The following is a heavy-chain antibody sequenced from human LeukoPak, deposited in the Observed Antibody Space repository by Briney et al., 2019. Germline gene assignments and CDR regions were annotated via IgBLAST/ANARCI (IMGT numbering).Heavy chain of an antibody. CDR2: ISGSGGST. D-gene: IGHD2-2*01. CDR1: GFTFSSYA. J-gene: IGHJ6*02. CDR3: AKNKDYCSSSTCYYQNGMDV. V-gene: IGHV3-23*01. Sequence: GGSLRLSCAASGFTFSSYAMSWVRQAPGKGLEWVSAISGSGGSTYYADSVKGRFTISRDNSKNTLYLQMNSLRAEDTAVYYCAKNKDYCSSSTCYYQNGMDVWGQGTTVAVSS.